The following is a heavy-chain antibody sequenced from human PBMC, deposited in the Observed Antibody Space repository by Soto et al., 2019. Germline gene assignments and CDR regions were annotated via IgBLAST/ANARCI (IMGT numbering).Heavy chain of an antibody. CDR2: IYYSGST. CDR1: GGSISSGGYY. D-gene: IGHD3-22*01. Sequence: SETLSLTCTVSGGSISSGGYYWSWIRQHPGKGLEWIGYIYYSGSTYYNPSLKSRVTISVDTSKNQFSLKLSSVTAADTAVYYCARVNDSSGCPGVFDYWGQGTLVTVSS. V-gene: IGHV4-31*03. CDR3: ARVNDSSGCPGVFDY. J-gene: IGHJ4*02.